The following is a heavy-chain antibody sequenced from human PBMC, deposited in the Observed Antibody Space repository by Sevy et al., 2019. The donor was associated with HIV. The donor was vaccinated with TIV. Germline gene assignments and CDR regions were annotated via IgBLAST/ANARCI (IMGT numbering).Heavy chain of an antibody. CDR2: IYSGGRT. CDR3: ARFSGGSKGTAFDY. V-gene: IGHV3-53*01. J-gene: IGHJ4*02. D-gene: IGHD2-15*01. CDR1: GFTVNTNY. Sequence: GGSLRLSCTASGFTVNTNYMSWVRQAPEKGLEWVSVIYSGGRTYYADSVKGRFTISRDNSKNTVYVQMNSLRAEDTAVYYCARFSGGSKGTAFDYWGQGTLVTVSS.